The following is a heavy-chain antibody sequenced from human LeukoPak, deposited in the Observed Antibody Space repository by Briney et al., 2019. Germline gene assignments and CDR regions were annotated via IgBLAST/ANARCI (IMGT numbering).Heavy chain of an antibody. D-gene: IGHD6-19*01. Sequence: GGSLRLSCAASGFTFSSYSMNWVREAPGKGLEWVSSISSSSSYIYYADSVKGRFTISRDNAKNSLYLQMNSLRAEDTAVYYCARVISVAGYDYWGQGTLVTVSS. CDR2: ISSSSSYI. CDR3: ARVISVAGYDY. V-gene: IGHV3-21*01. J-gene: IGHJ4*02. CDR1: GFTFSSYS.